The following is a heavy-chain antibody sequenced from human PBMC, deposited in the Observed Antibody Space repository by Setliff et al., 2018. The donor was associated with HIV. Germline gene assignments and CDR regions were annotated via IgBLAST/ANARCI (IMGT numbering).Heavy chain of an antibody. CDR2: ISSSSSTI. CDR3: ARGPTTVTNYYYYYMDV. D-gene: IGHD4-17*01. V-gene: IGHV3-48*01. CDR1: GFTFSSYS. J-gene: IGHJ6*03. Sequence: CAASGFTFSSYSMNWVRQAPGKGLEWVSYISSSSSTIYYADSVKGRFTISRDNAKNSLYLQMNSLRAEDTAVYYCARGPTTVTNYYYYYMDVWGKGTTVTVSS.